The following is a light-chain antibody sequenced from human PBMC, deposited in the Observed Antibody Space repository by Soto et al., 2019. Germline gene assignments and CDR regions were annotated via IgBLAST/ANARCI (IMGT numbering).Light chain of an antibody. Sequence: QAVVTQPPSASGTPGQSVTISCSGSSSNIGDNTVNWYQQLPGTAPKLLIYSNDQRSSGVPDRFSGSKSGTSASLAISGLQSEDEADYYCAVWDDSLDGVVFGGGTKLPVL. J-gene: IGLJ2*01. CDR2: SND. CDR1: SSNIGDNT. V-gene: IGLV1-44*01. CDR3: AVWDDSLDGVV.